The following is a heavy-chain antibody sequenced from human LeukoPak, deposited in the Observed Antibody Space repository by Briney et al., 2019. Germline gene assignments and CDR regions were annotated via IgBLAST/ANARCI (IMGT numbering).Heavy chain of an antibody. V-gene: IGHV4-59*01. D-gene: IGHD2/OR15-2a*01. Sequence: SETLSLTCTVSGGSISSYYWSWIRQPPGKGLEWIGYIYYSGSTNYNPSLKSRVTISVDTSKNQFSLKLSSVTAADTAVYYCARVRLSPYYYYGMDVRGQGTTVTVSS. CDR3: ARVRLSPYYYYGMDV. CDR2: IYYSGST. J-gene: IGHJ6*02. CDR1: GGSISSYY.